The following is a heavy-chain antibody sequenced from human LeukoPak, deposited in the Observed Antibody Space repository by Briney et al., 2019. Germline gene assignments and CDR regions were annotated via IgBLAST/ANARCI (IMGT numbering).Heavy chain of an antibody. J-gene: IGHJ3*02. CDR2: ISAYNGNT. D-gene: IGHD3-22*01. CDR3: ARELYDSSGYYSLGAFDI. CDR1: GYTFTSYG. V-gene: IGHV1-18*01. Sequence: ASVKVSCKASGYTFTSYGISWVRQAPGQGLEWMGRISAYNGNTNYAQKLQGRVTMTTDTSTSTAYMELRSLRSDDTAVYYCARELYDSSGYYSLGAFDIWGQGTMVTVSS.